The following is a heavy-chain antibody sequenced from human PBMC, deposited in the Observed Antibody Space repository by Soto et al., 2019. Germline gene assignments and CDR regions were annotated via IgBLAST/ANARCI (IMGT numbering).Heavy chain of an antibody. Sequence: EVQLLESGGGLVQPGGSLRLSCAASGFTFSSYAMSWVRQAPGKGLEWVATISGSGGSTYYADSVKGRFTISRDNSKNTLYLKSNSLRAEDTDVYYCARAYGLPHFDYWGQGTLVTVSS. CDR1: GFTFSSYA. J-gene: IGHJ4*02. D-gene: IGHD4-17*01. V-gene: IGHV3-23*01. CDR3: ARAYGLPHFDY. CDR2: ISGSGGST.